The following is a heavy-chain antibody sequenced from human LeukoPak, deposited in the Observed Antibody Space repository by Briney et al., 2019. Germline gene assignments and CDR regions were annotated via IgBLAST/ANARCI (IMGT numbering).Heavy chain of an antibody. CDR1: GFTFGDYA. Sequence: GGSLRLSCTASGFTFGDYAMSWLRQAPGKGLEWVGFIRSKAYGETADYAASVKGRFTISRDDSKAIAYLQMNSLKTEDTAVYHCTRDRGAYNLYDYWGQGTLVTVSS. CDR2: IRSKAYGETA. J-gene: IGHJ4*02. D-gene: IGHD1-1*01. CDR3: TRDRGAYNLYDY. V-gene: IGHV3-49*03.